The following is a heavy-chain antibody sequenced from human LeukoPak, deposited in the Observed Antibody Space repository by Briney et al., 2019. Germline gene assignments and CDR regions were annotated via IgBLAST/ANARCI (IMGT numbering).Heavy chain of an antibody. J-gene: IGHJ6*02. D-gene: IGHD3-10*01. CDR2: IYHSGDT. CDR3: VRGSSVTMVRGVIVTYGLDV. Sequence: SQTLSFTCGVSGGFIRSSGYSWSWIRQSPGMGLEWIGNIYHSGDTYYNPSLKNRLTISVDRLKNQFSLRLTSVTAADTAVYYCVRGSSVTMVRGVIVTYGLDVWGQGTTVTVSS. V-gene: IGHV4-30-2*06. CDR1: GGFIRSSGYS.